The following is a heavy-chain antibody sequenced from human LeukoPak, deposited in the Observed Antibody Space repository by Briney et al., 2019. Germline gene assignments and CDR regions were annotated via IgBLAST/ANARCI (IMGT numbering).Heavy chain of an antibody. CDR2: IYTSGST. J-gene: IGHJ4*02. CDR3: ARATVTTKKVDF. V-gene: IGHV4-61*02. Sequence: PSETLSLTCTVSGGSISSGSYYWSWIRQPAGTGLEWIGRIYTSGSTNYNPSLKRRVTISVDTSKNQFSLKLSSVTAADTAVYYCARATVTTKKVDFWGQGTLVTVSS. D-gene: IGHD4-17*01. CDR1: GGSISSGSYY.